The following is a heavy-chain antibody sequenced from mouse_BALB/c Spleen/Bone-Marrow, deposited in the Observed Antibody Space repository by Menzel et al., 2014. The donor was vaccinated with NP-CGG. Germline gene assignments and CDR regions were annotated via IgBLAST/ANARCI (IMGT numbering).Heavy chain of an antibody. CDR1: GYTFTDYY. J-gene: IGHJ1*01. D-gene: IGHD1-1*01. CDR2: IYPGGGNT. V-gene: IGHV1-84*02. Sequence: LMESGPELVKPGASVKISCKASGYTFTDYYINWVKQKPGQGLEWIGWIYPGGGNTKYNEKFKGKATLTVDTSSSTAYMQLSSLASEDTAVYFCARPPYYYGSSYYWYFDFGVSGTTVTASS. CDR3: ARPPYYYGSSYYWYFDF.